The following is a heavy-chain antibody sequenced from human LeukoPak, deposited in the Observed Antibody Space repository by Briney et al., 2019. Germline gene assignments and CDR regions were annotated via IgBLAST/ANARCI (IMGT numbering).Heavy chain of an antibody. CDR3: ARSLPPPGIAVAGGAGFDY. CDR2: IYYSGST. J-gene: IGHJ4*02. CDR1: GGSISSSSYY. Sequence: PSETLSLTCTVSGGSISSSSYYWGWIRQPPGKGLEWIGSIYYSGSTYYNPSLKSRVTISVDTSKNQFSLKLSSVTAADTAVYYCARSLPPPGIAVAGGAGFDYWGQGTLVTVSS. V-gene: IGHV4-39*01. D-gene: IGHD6-19*01.